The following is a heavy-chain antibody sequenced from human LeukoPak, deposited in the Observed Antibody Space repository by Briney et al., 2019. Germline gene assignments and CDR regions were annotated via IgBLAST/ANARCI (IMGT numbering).Heavy chain of an antibody. CDR2: ISYDGSNK. CDR1: GFTFSSYA. J-gene: IGHJ3*02. CDR3: ARRNPRGSIFGVVMQADAFDI. D-gene: IGHD3-3*01. V-gene: IGHV3-30-3*01. Sequence: GGSLRLSCAASGFTFSSYAMHWVRQAPGKGLEWVAVISYDGSNKYYADSVKGRFTISRDNSKNTLYLQMNSLRAEDTAVYYCARRNPRGSIFGVVMQADAFDIWGQGTMVTVSS.